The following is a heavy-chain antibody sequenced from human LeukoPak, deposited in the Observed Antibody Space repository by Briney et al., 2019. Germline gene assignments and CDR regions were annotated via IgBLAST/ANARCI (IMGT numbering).Heavy chain of an antibody. V-gene: IGHV1-69*13. Sequence: SVKVSCKASGGTFSSYAISWVRQAPGQGLEWMGGIIPIFGTANYAQKFQGRVTITADESTSTAYMELSSLRSEDTAVYYCAIYYDSSGHHYLTNSDAFDIWGQGTMVTVSS. J-gene: IGHJ3*02. CDR2: IIPIFGTA. CDR1: GGTFSSYA. D-gene: IGHD3-22*01. CDR3: AIYYDSSGHHYLTNSDAFDI.